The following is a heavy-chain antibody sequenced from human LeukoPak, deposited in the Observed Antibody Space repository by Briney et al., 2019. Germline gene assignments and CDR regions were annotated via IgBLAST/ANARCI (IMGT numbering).Heavy chain of an antibody. CDR2: IDPSGSYT. Sequence: GESLKTSCKGSGNSFTNYWNSRVRQIPGKGPGWVGRIDPSGSYTNYSPSFQGPVTISTDKSISTPYLQWSSLKASDTAMNDCAGHGGTVTSAFDIWGQGTMVTVSS. CDR3: AGHGGTVTSAFDI. J-gene: IGHJ3*02. D-gene: IGHD4-17*01. V-gene: IGHV5-10-1*01. CDR1: GNSFTNYW.